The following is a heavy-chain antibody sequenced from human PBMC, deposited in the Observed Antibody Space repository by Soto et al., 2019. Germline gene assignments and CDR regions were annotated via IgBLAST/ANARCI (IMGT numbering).Heavy chain of an antibody. CDR3: ARSREFDY. J-gene: IGHJ4*02. V-gene: IGHV4-30-2*01. CDR1: GGSLSGATYS. CDR2: IFPGGTT. Sequence: KTSETLSLTCGVSGGSLSGATYSWNWIRQPPGKGLEWIGYIFPGGTTYYNPSLKSRVTISIDVSKNQFSLSLRSLTAADTAVYYCARSREFDYWSQGTLVTVSS.